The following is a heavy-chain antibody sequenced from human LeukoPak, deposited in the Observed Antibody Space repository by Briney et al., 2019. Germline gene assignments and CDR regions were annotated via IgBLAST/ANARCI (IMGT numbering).Heavy chain of an antibody. D-gene: IGHD2/OR15-2a*01. Sequence: SETLSLTCTVSGGSISSGDYYWSWLRQPPGKGLEWIGYIYYSGSTYYNPSLKSRVTISVDTSKNQFSLKLSSVTAADTAVYYCATPREALEYEGAFDIWGQGTMVTVSS. CDR3: ATPREALEYEGAFDI. V-gene: IGHV4-30-4*08. CDR1: GGSISSGDYY. J-gene: IGHJ3*02. CDR2: IYYSGST.